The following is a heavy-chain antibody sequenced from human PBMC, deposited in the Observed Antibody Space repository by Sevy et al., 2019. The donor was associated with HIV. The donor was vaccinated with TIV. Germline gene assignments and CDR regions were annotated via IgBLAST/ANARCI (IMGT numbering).Heavy chain of an antibody. D-gene: IGHD6-6*01. CDR1: GYTFTNYD. J-gene: IGHJ4*02. V-gene: IGHV1-8*01. CDR3: ARRRPLRYISSSRPFDY. Sequence: ASVKVSCKASGYTFTNYDIAWVRHDTGQGLEWMGWMNRNSGDTGYAQKFQGRLTMTRNTSINTAYMELSSLRSEDTAVYYCARRRPLRYISSSRPFDYWGQGALVTVSS. CDR2: MNRNSGDT.